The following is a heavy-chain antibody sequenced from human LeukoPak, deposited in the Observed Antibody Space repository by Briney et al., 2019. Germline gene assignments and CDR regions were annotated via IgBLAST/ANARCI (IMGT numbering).Heavy chain of an antibody. CDR2: ISAYNGNT. CDR3: ATRPYGDYEYFQH. Sequence: ASVKVSCKASGYTFTSYGISWVRQAPGQGLEWMGWISAYNGNTNYAQKLQGRVTMTTDTSTSTAYMELRSLRTDDTAVYYCATRPYGDYEYFQHWGQGTLVTVSS. V-gene: IGHV1-18*01. J-gene: IGHJ1*01. D-gene: IGHD4-17*01. CDR1: GYTFTSYG.